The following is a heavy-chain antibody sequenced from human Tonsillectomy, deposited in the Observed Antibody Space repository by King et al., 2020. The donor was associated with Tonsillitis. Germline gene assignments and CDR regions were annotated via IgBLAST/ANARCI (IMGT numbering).Heavy chain of an antibody. Sequence: VQLVQSGGGLVQPGGSLRLSCAASGFTFSSFWMTWVRQAPGKGLEWVANIRRDGSQRYYVDSVKGRFTISRDNAKNSLYLQMDNLSAEDTAVYYCARDVPPFDSIVYYDAFDIWGQGTMVTVSS. V-gene: IGHV3-7*03. CDR3: ARDVPPFDSIVYYDAFDI. CDR2: IRRDGSQR. J-gene: IGHJ3*02. CDR1: GFTFSSFW. D-gene: IGHD3-22*01.